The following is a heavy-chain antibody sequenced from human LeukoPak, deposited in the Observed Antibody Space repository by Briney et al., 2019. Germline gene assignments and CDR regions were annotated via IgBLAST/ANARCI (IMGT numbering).Heavy chain of an antibody. J-gene: IGHJ4*02. D-gene: IGHD2-15*01. Sequence: PSETLSLTCAVYGGSFSGYYWSWIRQPPGKGLEWIGEISHSGSTNYNPSLKSRVTISVDTSKNQFSLKLSSVTAADTAVYYCARGRSILAYWGQGTLVTVSS. V-gene: IGHV4-34*01. CDR2: ISHSGST. CDR1: GGSFSGYY. CDR3: ARGRSILAY.